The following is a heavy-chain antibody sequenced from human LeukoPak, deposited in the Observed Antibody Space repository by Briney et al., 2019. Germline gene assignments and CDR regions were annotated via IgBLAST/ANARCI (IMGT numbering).Heavy chain of an antibody. CDR2: LSGSGIST. D-gene: IGHD3-22*01. J-gene: IGHJ4*02. Sequence: GWSLRLSCAASGFTFSDYGMNWLRHAPGKGLEAVSGLSGSGISTYYADSVKGRFTISRDNSKNTLYLQMNSLRAEDTAVYYWAKDDYYDSSGEFDYWGQGTLVTVSS. CDR3: AKDDYYDSSGEFDY. CDR1: GFTFSDYG. V-gene: IGHV3-23*01.